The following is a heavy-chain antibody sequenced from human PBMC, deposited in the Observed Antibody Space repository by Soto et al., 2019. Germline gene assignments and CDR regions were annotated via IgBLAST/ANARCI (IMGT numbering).Heavy chain of an antibody. J-gene: IGHJ4*02. CDR2: IYYSGST. V-gene: IGHV4-39*01. Sequence: SETLSLTCTVSGGSISSSSYYWGWIRQPPGKGLEWIGSIYYSGSTYYNPSLKSRVTTSVDTSKNQFSLKLSSVTAADTAVYYCATTTVVAGSFDYWGQGTLVTVSS. CDR3: ATTTVVAGSFDY. CDR1: GGSISSSSYY. D-gene: IGHD4-17*01.